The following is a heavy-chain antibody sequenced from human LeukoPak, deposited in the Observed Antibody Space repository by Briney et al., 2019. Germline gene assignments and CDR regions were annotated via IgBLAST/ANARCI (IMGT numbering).Heavy chain of an antibody. V-gene: IGHV4-4*07. J-gene: IGHJ4*02. D-gene: IGHD6-13*01. CDR3: AREWVYYFDY. Sequence: SETLSLTCAVSGGSITYYYWNWIRQPAGKGLEWIGRIYTSGGTNYNPSLKSRVTISVDTSKNQFSLKLSSVTAADTAVYYCAREWVYYFDYWGQGTLVTVSS. CDR2: IYTSGGT. CDR1: GGSITYYY.